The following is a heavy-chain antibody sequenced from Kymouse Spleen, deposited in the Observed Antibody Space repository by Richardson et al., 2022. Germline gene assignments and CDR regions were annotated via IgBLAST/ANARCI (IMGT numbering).Heavy chain of an antibody. CDR2: ISWNSGSI. V-gene: IGHV3-9*01. CDR1: GFTFDDYA. D-gene: IGHD3-3*01. CDR3: AKIYGFLKDY. Sequence: EVQLVESGGGLVQPGRSLRLSCAASGFTFDDYAMHWVRQAPGKGLEWVSGISWNSGSIGYADSVKGRFTISRDNAKNSLYLQMNSLRAEDTALYYCAKIYGFLKDYWGQGTLVTVSS. J-gene: IGHJ4*02.